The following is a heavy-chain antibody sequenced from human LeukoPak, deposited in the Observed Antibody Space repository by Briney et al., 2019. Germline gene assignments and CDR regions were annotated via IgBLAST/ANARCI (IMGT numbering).Heavy chain of an antibody. CDR2: ISSSSSTI. D-gene: IGHD6-13*01. CDR3: ASWAGTATGFSGPFDY. CDR1: GLTFSSHS. J-gene: IGHJ4*02. V-gene: IGHV3-48*01. Sequence: GGSLRLSCAVSGLTFSSHSMNWVRQAPGKGLEWLSHISSSSSTIYYADSVKGRFTISRDNAKNSLYLQMNSLRAEDTAVYYCASWAGTATGFSGPFDYWGQGTLVTVSS.